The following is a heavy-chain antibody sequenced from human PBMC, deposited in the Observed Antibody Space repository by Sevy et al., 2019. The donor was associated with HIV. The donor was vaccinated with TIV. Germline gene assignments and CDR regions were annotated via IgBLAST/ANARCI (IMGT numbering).Heavy chain of an antibody. D-gene: IGHD3-16*02. CDR3: TTPSLRSRRDI. J-gene: IGHJ3*02. CDR1: GFTFSSYA. V-gene: IGHV3-23*01. CDR2: ISHSGGST. Sequence: GGSLRLSCAASGFTFSSYAMNWVRQAPGKGLEWVSAISHSGGSTYYADSVKGRFTISRDNSKNTLYLQMNSLRAEDTAVYYCTTPSLRSRRDIWGQGTMVTVSS.